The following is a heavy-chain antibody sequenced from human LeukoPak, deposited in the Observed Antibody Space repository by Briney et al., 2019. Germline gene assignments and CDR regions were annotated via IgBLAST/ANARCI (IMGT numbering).Heavy chain of an antibody. Sequence: SETLSLTCTVSGDSISTYYWSWIRQSPGKGLEWIGYSYYSGITSYNPSLKSRVTMSVDESKNQLSLKVNSETAADTAVYYCARGEPVDYWGQGTLVTVSS. J-gene: IGHJ4*02. CDR2: SYYSGIT. CDR1: GDSISTYY. V-gene: IGHV4-59*01. D-gene: IGHD1-14*01. CDR3: ARGEPVDY.